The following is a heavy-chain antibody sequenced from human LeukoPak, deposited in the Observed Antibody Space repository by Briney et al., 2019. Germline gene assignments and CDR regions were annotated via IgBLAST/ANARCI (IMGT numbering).Heavy chain of an antibody. CDR1: GFTVSSNY. Sequence: GGSLRLSCAASGFTVSSNYMSWVRQAPGKGLEWVSVIYSGGSTYYADSVKGRFTISRDNSKNTLYLQMNSLRAEDTAVYYCARGNVGTAITGKGYYYGMDVWGQGTTVTVSS. CDR2: IYSGGST. CDR3: ARGNVGTAITGKGYYYGMDV. J-gene: IGHJ6*02. V-gene: IGHV3-66*01. D-gene: IGHD5-18*01.